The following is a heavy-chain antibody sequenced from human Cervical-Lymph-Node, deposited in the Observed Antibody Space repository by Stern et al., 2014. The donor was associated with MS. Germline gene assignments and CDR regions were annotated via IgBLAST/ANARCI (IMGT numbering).Heavy chain of an antibody. CDR1: GYKFIDHA. CDR3: ARQPDYSDFLDF. CDR2: INGGPGTT. V-gene: IGHV1-3*01. J-gene: IGHJ4*02. D-gene: IGHD4-11*01. Sequence: VQLVQSGAEVKKPGASMTISCKTSGYKFIDHAIHWVRQAPGQRLEWMGWINGGPGTTKYSQKFQGRVSFTRDKAASAAYMDLSSLSPDDTAVYYCARQPDYSDFLDFWGQGTLVTVSS.